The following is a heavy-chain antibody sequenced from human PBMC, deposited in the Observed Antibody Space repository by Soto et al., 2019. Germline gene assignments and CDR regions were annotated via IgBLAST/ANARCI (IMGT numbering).Heavy chain of an antibody. D-gene: IGHD3-10*01. Sequence: ASVKVSCKVSGYTLTELSMHWVRQAPGKGLEWMGGFDPEDSETIYAQKFQGRVTMTEDTSTDTAYMELSSLRSEDTAVYYCATELRLGREYYYGMDVWGQGTTVTVSS. J-gene: IGHJ6*02. CDR2: FDPEDSET. CDR3: ATELRLGREYYYGMDV. CDR1: GYTLTELS. V-gene: IGHV1-24*01.